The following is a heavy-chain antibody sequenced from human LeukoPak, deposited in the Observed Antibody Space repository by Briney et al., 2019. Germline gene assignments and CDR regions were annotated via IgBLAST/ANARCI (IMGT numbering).Heavy chain of an antibody. V-gene: IGHV3-23*01. CDR3: VREDTPATANY. J-gene: IGHJ4*02. D-gene: IGHD2-21*02. CDR2: ISGGGDIT. Sequence: GGSLRLSCAASGFNFANHAMSWVRQTPGKGLEWVSAISGGGDITYYADSVTGRFTISRDNSKDTLFLQMRSLRPGDTAVYYCVREDTPATANYWGQGTLVTISS. CDR1: GFNFANHA.